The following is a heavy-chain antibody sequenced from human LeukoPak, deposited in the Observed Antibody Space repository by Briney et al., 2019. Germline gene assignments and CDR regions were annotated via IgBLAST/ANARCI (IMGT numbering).Heavy chain of an antibody. D-gene: IGHD6-13*01. Sequence: ASVKVSCKASGYTFTSYGISLVRQAPGQGLECMGRISAYNGNTNYAQKLQGRVTMTTDTSTSTAYMELRSLGSDDTAVYYCARSAYSSSWYSIYGMDVWGQGTTVTVSS. J-gene: IGHJ6*02. V-gene: IGHV1-18*01. CDR1: GYTFTSYG. CDR2: ISAYNGNT. CDR3: ARSAYSSSWYSIYGMDV.